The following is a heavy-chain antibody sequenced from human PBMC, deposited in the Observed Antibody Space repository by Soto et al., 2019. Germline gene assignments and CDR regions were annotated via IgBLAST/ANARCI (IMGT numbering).Heavy chain of an antibody. Sequence: SVKVSCKASGGTFSSYAISWVRQAPGQGLEWMGGIIPIFGTANYAQKFQGRVTITADESTSTAYMELSSLRSEDTAVYYCARGGSRARAYYYGMDLWGQGTLVTVSS. V-gene: IGHV1-69*13. D-gene: IGHD6-6*01. CDR3: ARGGSRARAYYYGMDL. J-gene: IGHJ6*02. CDR2: IIPIFGTA. CDR1: GGTFSSYA.